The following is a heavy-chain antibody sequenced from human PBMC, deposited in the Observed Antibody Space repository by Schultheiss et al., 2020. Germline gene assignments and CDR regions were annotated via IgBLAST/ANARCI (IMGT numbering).Heavy chain of an antibody. V-gene: IGHV3-23*01. Sequence: ETLSLTCTVSGGSISSSSYYWGWIRQPPGKGLEWVSAISGSGGSTYYADSVKGRFTISRDNSKNTLYLQMNSLRAEDTAVYYCAKEGIVVVPEADPWGQGTLVTVSS. J-gene: IGHJ5*02. CDR2: ISGSGGST. D-gene: IGHD2-2*01. CDR1: GGSISSSSYY. CDR3: AKEGIVVVPEADP.